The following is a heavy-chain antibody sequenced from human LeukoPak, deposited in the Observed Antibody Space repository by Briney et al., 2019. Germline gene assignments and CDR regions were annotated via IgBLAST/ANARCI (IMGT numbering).Heavy chain of an antibody. CDR3: ARAGVWLPAV. Sequence: PSGTLSLTCAVSGASISSDKWWSWVRQPPGKGLEWIGEINPSGNTNYSPSLKSRVTMSTDKSKNEFSLRLTSVTAADTAVYYCARAGVWLPAVWGQGTLVTVSS. D-gene: IGHD3-9*01. CDR1: GASISSDKW. CDR2: INPSGNT. J-gene: IGHJ4*02. V-gene: IGHV4-4*02.